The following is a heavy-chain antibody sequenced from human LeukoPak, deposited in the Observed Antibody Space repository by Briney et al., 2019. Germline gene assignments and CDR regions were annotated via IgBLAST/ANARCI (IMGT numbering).Heavy chain of an antibody. Sequence: GVSLRLSCTASGFTLSSYWMHWVRQDPGKGLVWVSRINSDGGSTSYADSVKGRFTISRDNAKNTLYLQMNSLRAEDTAVYYCARRIQGMAPYYFDYWGQGTLVTVSS. CDR2: INSDGGST. CDR3: ARRIQGMAPYYFDY. CDR1: GFTLSSYW. D-gene: IGHD5-24*01. V-gene: IGHV3-74*01. J-gene: IGHJ4*02.